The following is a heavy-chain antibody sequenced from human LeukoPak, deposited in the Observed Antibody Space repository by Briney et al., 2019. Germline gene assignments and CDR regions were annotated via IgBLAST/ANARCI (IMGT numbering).Heavy chain of an antibody. J-gene: IGHJ4*02. CDR1: GGSIRSYY. CDR2: IYHSGST. CDR3: ARGPDSSGYYYFDY. D-gene: IGHD3-22*01. Sequence: SETLSLTCTVSGGSIRSYYWSWVRQPPGKGLEWIGYIYHSGSTHFNPSLKSRVTISVDTSKNQFSLKLSSVSAADTAVYFCARGPDSSGYYYFDYWGQGTLVTVSS. V-gene: IGHV4-59*08.